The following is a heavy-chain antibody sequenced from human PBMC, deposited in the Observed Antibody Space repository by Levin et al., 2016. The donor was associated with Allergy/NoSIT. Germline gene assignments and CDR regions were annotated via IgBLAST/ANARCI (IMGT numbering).Heavy chain of an antibody. Sequence: VRQMPGKGLEWVAVIWYDGSNKYYADSVKGRFTISRDNSKNTLYLQMNSLRAEDTAVYYCAREYSWDYYYYGMDVWGQGTTVTVSS. CDR2: IWYDGSNK. J-gene: IGHJ6*02. CDR3: AREYSWDYYYYGMDV. D-gene: IGHD2-21*01. V-gene: IGHV3-33*01.